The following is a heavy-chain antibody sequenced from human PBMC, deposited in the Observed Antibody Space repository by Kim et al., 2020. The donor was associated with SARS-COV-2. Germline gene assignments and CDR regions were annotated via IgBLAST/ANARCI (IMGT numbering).Heavy chain of an antibody. D-gene: IGHD6-13*01. CDR3: ARLFGYSSSWSYWFDP. J-gene: IGHJ5*02. V-gene: IGHV4-59*08. CDR2: IYYSGST. CDR1: GGSISSYY. Sequence: SETLSLTCTVSGGSISSYYWSWIRQPPGKGLEWIGYIYYSGSTNYNPSLKSRVTISVDTSKNQFSLKLSSVTAADTAVYYCARLFGYSSSWSYWFDPWGQGTLVTVSS.